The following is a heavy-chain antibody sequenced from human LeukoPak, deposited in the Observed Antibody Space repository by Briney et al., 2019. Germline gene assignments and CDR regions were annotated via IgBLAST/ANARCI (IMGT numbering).Heavy chain of an antibody. Sequence: GRSLRLSCAASGFTFSSYGMHWARQAPGKGLEWVAVISHDGSNKYYADSVKGRFTISRDNSKNTLYLQMNSLRAEDTAVYYCAKDPLMVYAISEYFDYWGQGTLVTVSS. J-gene: IGHJ4*02. CDR2: ISHDGSNK. V-gene: IGHV3-30*18. CDR1: GFTFSSYG. D-gene: IGHD2-8*01. CDR3: AKDPLMVYAISEYFDY.